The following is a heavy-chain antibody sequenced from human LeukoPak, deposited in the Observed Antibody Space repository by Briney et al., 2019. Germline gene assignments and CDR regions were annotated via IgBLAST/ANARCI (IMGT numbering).Heavy chain of an antibody. CDR2: IEPTDSST. J-gene: IGHJ4*02. D-gene: IGHD3-9*01. CDR3: ARRKNFDS. V-gene: IGHV5-10-1*01. CDR1: GYTFTGYC. Sequence: GESLRISCKGSGYTFTGYCITWVRQMPGKGLEWMGRIEPTDSSTNYSPSFEGHVTISADKSTSTVYLQWSSLKASDTAIYYCARRKNFDSWGRGTLVTVSS.